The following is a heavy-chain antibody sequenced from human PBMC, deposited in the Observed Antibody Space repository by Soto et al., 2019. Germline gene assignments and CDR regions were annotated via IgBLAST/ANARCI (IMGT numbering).Heavy chain of an antibody. D-gene: IGHD6-25*01. J-gene: IGHJ4*02. CDR1: GYPFTDYY. Sequence: QVQLVQSGAEVRKPGASVKVSCKASGYPFTDYYIHWLRQAPGQGLEWMGWINTNTGGTSYAQNFQVRVTRTRDTSIRTLNMDLSGLISDDPSVYYCARGPSSGCVAYWGQGTLVTVSA. V-gene: IGHV1-2*02. CDR2: INTNTGGT. CDR3: ARGPSSGCVAY.